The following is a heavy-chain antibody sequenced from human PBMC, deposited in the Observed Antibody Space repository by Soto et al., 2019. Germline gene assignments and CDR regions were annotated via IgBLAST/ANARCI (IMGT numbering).Heavy chain of an antibody. D-gene: IGHD1-26*01. CDR3: AKDSGLLYYFDY. J-gene: IGHJ4*02. V-gene: IGHV3-23*01. Sequence: GGSLRLSCAASGFTFSSYAMSWVRQAPGKGLEWVSAISGSGGSTYYADSVKGRFTISRDNSKNTLYPQMNSLRAEDTAVYYCAKDSGLLYYFDYWGQGTLVTVSS. CDR1: GFTFSSYA. CDR2: ISGSGGST.